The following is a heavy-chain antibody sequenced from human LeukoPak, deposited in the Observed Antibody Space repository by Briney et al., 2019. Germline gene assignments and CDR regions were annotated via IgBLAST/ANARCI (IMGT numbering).Heavy chain of an antibody. V-gene: IGHV4-38-2*02. D-gene: IGHD1-1*01. CDR2: IYHSGGS. CDR3: AKEGTTGIHHWFDP. J-gene: IGHJ5*02. Sequence: SETLSLTCVVSGYSISNDYYWGWIRQPPGKGLEWIGNIYHSGGSYYNPSLKSRVTILVDTSKNQFSLKLSSVTAADTAVYYCAKEGTTGIHHWFDPWGQGNLVTVSS. CDR1: GYSISNDYY.